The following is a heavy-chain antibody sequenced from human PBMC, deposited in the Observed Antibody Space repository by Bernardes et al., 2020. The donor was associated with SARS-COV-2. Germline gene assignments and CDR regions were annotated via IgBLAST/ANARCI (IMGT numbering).Heavy chain of an antibody. V-gene: IGHV1-69*04. CDR2: IIPILGIA. J-gene: IGHJ6*03. CDR3: ARDSKFGVAASFRRSRETPYYYYYMDV. CDR1: GGTFSSYT. D-gene: IGHD3-3*01. Sequence: SVKVSCKASGGTFSSYTISWVRQAPGQGLEWMGRIIPILGIANYAQKFQGRVTITADKSTSTAYMELSSLRSEDTAVYYCARDSKFGVAASFRRSRETPYYYYYMDVWGKGTTVTVSS.